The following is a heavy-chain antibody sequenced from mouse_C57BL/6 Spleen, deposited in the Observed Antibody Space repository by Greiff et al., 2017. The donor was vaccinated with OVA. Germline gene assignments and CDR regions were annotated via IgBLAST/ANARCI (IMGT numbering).Heavy chain of an antibody. CDR2: ISSGGDYI. V-gene: IGHV5-9-1*02. D-gene: IGHD2-1*01. J-gene: IGHJ3*01. CDR3: TRDYGNYPVAY. CDR1: GFTFSSYA. Sequence: EVHLVESGEGLVKPGGSLKLSCAASGFTFSSYAMSWVRQTPEKRLEWVAYISSGGDYIYYADTVKGRFTISRDNARNTLYLQMSSLKSEDTAMYYCTRDYGNYPVAYWGQGTLVTVSA.